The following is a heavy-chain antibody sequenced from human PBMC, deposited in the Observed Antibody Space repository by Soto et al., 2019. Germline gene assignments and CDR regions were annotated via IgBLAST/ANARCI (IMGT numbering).Heavy chain of an antibody. Sequence: GGSLRLSCAASTLIVTSNYMSWVRQAPGKGLEWVSVIYSGGSTYYADSVKGRFTISRDNSKNTLYLQMNSLRAEDTAVYYCARNYYDSGGGFDYWGQGTLVTVSS. V-gene: IGHV3-53*01. CDR1: TLIVTSNY. CDR2: IYSGGST. D-gene: IGHD3-22*01. J-gene: IGHJ4*02. CDR3: ARNYYDSGGGFDY.